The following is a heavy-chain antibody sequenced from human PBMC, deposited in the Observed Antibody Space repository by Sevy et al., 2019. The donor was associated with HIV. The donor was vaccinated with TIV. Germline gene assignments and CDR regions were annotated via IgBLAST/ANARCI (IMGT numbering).Heavy chain of an antibody. Sequence: GGSLRLSCVVSGISFTTSGMHWVRQAPGKGLEWVAFISYHGRDKFYAESVKGRSTISRDNSKNMLYLQMNSLRAEDTAVYYCAKDFTGYNGIDVWGQGTMVTVSS. CDR3: AKDFTGYNGIDV. CDR2: ISYHGRDK. J-gene: IGHJ6*02. CDR1: GISFTTSG. D-gene: IGHD3-9*01. V-gene: IGHV3-30*18.